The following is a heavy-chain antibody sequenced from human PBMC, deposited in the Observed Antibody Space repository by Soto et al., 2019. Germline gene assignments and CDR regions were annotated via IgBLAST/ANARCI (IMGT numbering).Heavy chain of an antibody. CDR2: IWYDGSNK. V-gene: IGHV3-33*08. CDR3: ARDGYCSGGSCYSVPVFDY. CDR1: GFTLSNYG. D-gene: IGHD2-15*01. J-gene: IGHJ4*02. Sequence: QVQLVESGGGVVQPGRSLTLSCVVSGFTLSNYGMHWVRQAPGKGLEWVAVIWYDGSNKYYADSVKGRFTISRDNSKNTLYLQMNSLRAEDTAVYYCARDGYCSGGSCYSVPVFDYWGQGTLVTVSS.